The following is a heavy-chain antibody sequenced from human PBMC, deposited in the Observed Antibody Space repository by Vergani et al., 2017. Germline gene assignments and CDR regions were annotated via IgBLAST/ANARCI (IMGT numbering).Heavy chain of an antibody. CDR1: GDSIISRSYY. J-gene: IGHJ2*01. D-gene: IGHD3-16*01. CDR3: ASGKYYSDSTSHFRGRYFDF. V-gene: IGHV4-39*01. Sequence: QMQLQESGPGLVKASETLSLTCTVSGDSIISRSYYWGWIRQPPGKGLEWIGSIYNSGNGDSSSSLKSRVTISAATSKNQFSLRLTSVTAADTAVYYCASGKYYSDSTSHFRGRYFDFWGRGTLVTVPS. CDR2: IYNSGNG.